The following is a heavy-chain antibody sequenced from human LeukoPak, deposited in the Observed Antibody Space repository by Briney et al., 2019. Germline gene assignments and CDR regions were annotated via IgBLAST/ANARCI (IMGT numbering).Heavy chain of an antibody. D-gene: IGHD6-6*01. CDR1: GFTFSSYG. CDR3: AKDEGIAARPDWFDP. V-gene: IGHV3-30*02. Sequence: GGSLRLSCAASGFTFSSYGMHWVRQAPGKGLEWVAFIRYDGSNKYYADSVKGRFTISRDNSKNTLYLQMNSLRAEDTAVYYFAKDEGIAARPDWFDPWGQGTLVTVSS. J-gene: IGHJ5*02. CDR2: IRYDGSNK.